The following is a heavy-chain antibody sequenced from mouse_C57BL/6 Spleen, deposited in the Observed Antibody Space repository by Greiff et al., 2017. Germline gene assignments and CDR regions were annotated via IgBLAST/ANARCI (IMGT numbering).Heavy chain of an antibody. V-gene: IGHV1-64*01. D-gene: IGHD1-1*01. Sequence: QVQLQQPGAELVKPGASVKLSCKASGYTFTSYWMHWVKQRPGQGLEWIGMIHPNSGSTNYNEKFKSKATLTVDKSSSTAYMQLSSLTSEDSAVYYCARHYYGSGFDYWGQGTTLTVSS. CDR3: ARHYYGSGFDY. CDR1: GYTFTSYW. J-gene: IGHJ2*01. CDR2: IHPNSGST.